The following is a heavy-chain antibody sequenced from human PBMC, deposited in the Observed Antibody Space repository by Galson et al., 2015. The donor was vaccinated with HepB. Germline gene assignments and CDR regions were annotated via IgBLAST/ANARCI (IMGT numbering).Heavy chain of an antibody. CDR3: ARGAAGYCSGGSCYLLFDP. Sequence: SLRLSCAASGFTFSSHSMNWVRQAPGKGLEWVSSISSSSSYIYYADSVKGRFTISRDNAKNSLYLQMNSLRAEDTAVYYCARGAAGYCSGGSCYLLFDPWGQGTLVTASS. J-gene: IGHJ5*02. CDR1: GFTFSSHS. V-gene: IGHV3-21*01. CDR2: ISSSSSYI. D-gene: IGHD2-15*01.